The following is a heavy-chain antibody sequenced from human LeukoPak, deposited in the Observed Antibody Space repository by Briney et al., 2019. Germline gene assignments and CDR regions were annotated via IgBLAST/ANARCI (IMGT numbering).Heavy chain of an antibody. Sequence: ASVKVSCKASGGTFSSYAISWVRQAPGQGLEWMGGIIPIFGTANYAQKFQGRVTIATDESTSTAYMELSSLRSEDTAVYYCARETKQLAGDAFDIWGQGTMVTVSS. CDR2: IIPIFGTA. CDR3: ARETKQLAGDAFDI. D-gene: IGHD6-6*01. CDR1: GGTFSSYA. J-gene: IGHJ3*02. V-gene: IGHV1-69*05.